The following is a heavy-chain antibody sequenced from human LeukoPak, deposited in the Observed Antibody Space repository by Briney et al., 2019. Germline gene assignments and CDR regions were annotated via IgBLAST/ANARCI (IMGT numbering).Heavy chain of an antibody. V-gene: IGHV3-53*01. CDR1: RFTLCSNY. J-gene: IGHJ4*02. Sequence: GGALRLSSAASRFTLCSNYMNWVRQAPGKGLEWVSVIYSGGSTYYRDSVKGRFTISRDNSKNTLYLQMNSLRAEDTAVYYCASSRYCSGGSCYFDYWGQGTLVTVSS. D-gene: IGHD2-15*01. CDR2: IYSGGST. CDR3: ASSRYCSGGSCYFDY.